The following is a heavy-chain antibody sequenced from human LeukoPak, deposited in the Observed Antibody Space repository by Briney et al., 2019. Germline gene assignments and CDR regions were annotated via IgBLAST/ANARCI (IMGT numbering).Heavy chain of an antibody. CDR3: ARGRVVYAIQLNWFDP. V-gene: IGHV4-31*03. D-gene: IGHD2-8*02. CDR1: GGSISSGGYY. Sequence: PSETLSLTCTVSGGSISSGGYYWSWIRQHPGKGLEWIGYIYYSGSTYYNPSLKSRVTISVDTSKNQFSLKLSSVTAADTAVYYCARGRVVYAIQLNWFDPWGQGTLVTVSS. CDR2: IYYSGST. J-gene: IGHJ5*02.